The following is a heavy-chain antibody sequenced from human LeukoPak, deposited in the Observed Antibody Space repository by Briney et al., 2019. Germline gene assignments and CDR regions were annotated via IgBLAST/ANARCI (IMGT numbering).Heavy chain of an antibody. J-gene: IGHJ3*02. CDR2: INHSGST. Sequence: PSETLSLTCAVYGGSFSGYYWSWIRQPPGKGLEWIGEINHSGSTNYNPSLKSRVTISVDTSKNQFSLKLSSVTAADTAVYYCARGEGSYYDILTGYYKRWGAFDIWGQGTMVTVSS. D-gene: IGHD3-9*01. CDR3: ARGEGSYYDILTGYYKRWGAFDI. CDR1: GGSFSGYY. V-gene: IGHV4-34*01.